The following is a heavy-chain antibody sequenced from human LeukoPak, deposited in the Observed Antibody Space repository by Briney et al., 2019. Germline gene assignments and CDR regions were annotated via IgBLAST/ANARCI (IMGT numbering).Heavy chain of an antibody. CDR3: ARDSGPPVGYGDYCRN. Sequence: SVKVSCKASGGTFSSYAISRVRQAPGQGLEWMGGIIPIFGTANYAQKFQGRVTITADESTSTAYMELSSLRSEDTAVYYCARDSGPPVGYGDYCRNWGQGTLVTVSS. V-gene: IGHV1-69*13. CDR2: IIPIFGTA. J-gene: IGHJ4*02. D-gene: IGHD4-17*01. CDR1: GGTFSSYA.